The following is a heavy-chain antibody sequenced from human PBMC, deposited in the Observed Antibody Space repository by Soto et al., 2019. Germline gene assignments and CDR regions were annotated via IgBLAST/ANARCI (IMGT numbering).Heavy chain of an antibody. J-gene: IGHJ3*02. V-gene: IGHV4-31*03. Sequence: PSETLSLTCTVSGGSISSGGYYWSWIRQHPGKGLEWIGYIYYSGSTYYNPSLKSRVTISVDTSKNQFSLKLSSVTAADTAVYYCARGGDPFYYYDSSGYYDDAFDIWGQGTMVTVSS. CDR1: GGSISSGGYY. D-gene: IGHD3-22*01. CDR3: ARGGDPFYYYDSSGYYDDAFDI. CDR2: IYYSGST.